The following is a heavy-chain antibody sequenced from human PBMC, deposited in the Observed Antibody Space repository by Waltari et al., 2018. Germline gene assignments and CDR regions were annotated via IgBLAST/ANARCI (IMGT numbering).Heavy chain of an antibody. D-gene: IGHD6-6*01. Sequence: QLQLQESGPGLVKPSETLSLTCTVSGGSISSRSYYWDWIRQPPGKGPEWIVNIYYSGSTYYNPSLKSRVTTSLDTSKNQLSLKVNSVTAADTAVYYCARDRISYSTFDYWGQGTLVTVSS. CDR2: IYYSGST. CDR3: ARDRISYSTFDY. J-gene: IGHJ4*02. V-gene: IGHV4-39*07. CDR1: GGSISSRSYY.